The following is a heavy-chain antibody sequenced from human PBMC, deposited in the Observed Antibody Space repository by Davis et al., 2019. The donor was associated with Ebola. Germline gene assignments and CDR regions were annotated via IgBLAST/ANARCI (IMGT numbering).Heavy chain of an antibody. D-gene: IGHD6-19*01. CDR1: GFTFSSYA. J-gene: IGHJ6*02. CDR2: ISYDGSNK. V-gene: IGHV3-30*04. CDR3: ARVGGAVVGDYYYYYGMDV. Sequence: PGGSLRLSCAASGFTFSSYAMHWVRQAPGKGLEWVAVISYDGSNKYYADSVKGRFTISRDNSKNTLYLQMNSLRAEDTAVYYCARVGGAVVGDYYYYYGMDVWGQGTTVTVSS.